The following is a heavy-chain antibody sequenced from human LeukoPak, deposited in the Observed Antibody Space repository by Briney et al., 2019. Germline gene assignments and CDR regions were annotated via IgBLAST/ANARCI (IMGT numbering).Heavy chain of an antibody. J-gene: IGHJ4*02. V-gene: IGHV3-21*01. CDR3: ARAHNWKYGTFDY. D-gene: IGHD1-7*01. CDR1: GFTFSSYS. CDR2: ISSSSSYI. Sequence: PGGSLRHSCAASGFTFSSYSRTWVRQAPGKGLEWISSISSSSSYIYYADSVKGRFTISRDNAKNSLYLQMNSLRAEDTAVYYCARAHNWKYGTFDYWGQGTLVTVSS.